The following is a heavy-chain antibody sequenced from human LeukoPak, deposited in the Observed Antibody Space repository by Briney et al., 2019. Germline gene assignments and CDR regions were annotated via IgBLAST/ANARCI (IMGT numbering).Heavy chain of an antibody. D-gene: IGHD3-10*01. CDR1: GYTFTSYY. J-gene: IGHJ4*02. Sequence: ASVKVSCKASGYTFTSYYMHWVRQAPGQGLEWMGIINPSGGSTSYAQKFQGRVTMTRDTSTSTVYMELSSPRSEDTAVYYCAREGSGSYYNPLFDYWGQGTLVTVSS. CDR3: AREGSGSYYNPLFDY. V-gene: IGHV1-46*01. CDR2: INPSGGST.